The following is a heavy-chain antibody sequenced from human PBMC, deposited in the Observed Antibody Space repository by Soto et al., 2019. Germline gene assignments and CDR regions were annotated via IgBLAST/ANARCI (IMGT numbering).Heavy chain of an antibody. CDR1: GGTFSSYA. J-gene: IGHJ6*02. V-gene: IGHV1-69*13. Sequence: SVKVSCKASGGTFSSYAISWVRQAPGQGLEWMGGIIPIFGTANYAQKFQGRVTITADESTSTAYMELSSLRSEDTAVYYCARDKYDILNGYTMPSSHYYGMDVWGQGTTVTVSS. CDR2: IIPIFGTA. CDR3: ARDKYDILNGYTMPSSHYYGMDV. D-gene: IGHD3-9*01.